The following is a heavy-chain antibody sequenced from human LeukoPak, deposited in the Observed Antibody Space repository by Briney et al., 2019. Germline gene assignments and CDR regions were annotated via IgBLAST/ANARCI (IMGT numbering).Heavy chain of an antibody. D-gene: IGHD3-22*01. CDR3: VRNRYDSSGRYFDN. V-gene: IGHV3-74*01. CDR2: INGDGGST. J-gene: IGHJ4*02. CDR1: GFTLTTNW. Sequence: GGSLRLSCAASGFTLTTNWIHWVRQAPGKGLVWVSRINGDGGSTSYADSLKGRFTISRDNAKNTLYLQMNSLRAEDTAVYYCVRNRYDSSGRYFDNWGQGTLVTVSS.